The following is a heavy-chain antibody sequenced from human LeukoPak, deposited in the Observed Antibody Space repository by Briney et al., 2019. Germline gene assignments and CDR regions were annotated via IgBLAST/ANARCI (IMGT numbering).Heavy chain of an antibody. V-gene: IGHV3-23*01. D-gene: IGHD3-22*01. J-gene: IGHJ4*02. Sequence: GGSLRLSCAASGFTFSTYSMSWVRQAPGKGLEWVSTIDVTTGISYYADSVKGRFTISRDNAKNSLYLQMNSLRAEDTAVYYCASHSSYYYDSSGYYFDYWGQGTLVTVSS. CDR2: IDVTTGIS. CDR3: ASHSSYYYDSSGYYFDY. CDR1: GFTFSTYS.